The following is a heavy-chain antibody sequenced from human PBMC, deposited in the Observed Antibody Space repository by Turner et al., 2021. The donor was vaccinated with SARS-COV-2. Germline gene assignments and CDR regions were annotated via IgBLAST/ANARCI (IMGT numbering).Heavy chain of an antibody. Sequence: QLQLQESGPGLVKPSETLSLTCTVSGGSISSSSYYWGWIRQPPGKGLEWIGSIYYSGSTYYNPSLKSRVTISVDTSKNQFSLKLNSVTAADTAVYHCASPGGNSGWFFAYDIWGQGTMVTVSS. CDR2: IYYSGST. CDR3: ASPGGNSGWFFAYDI. V-gene: IGHV4-39*01. J-gene: IGHJ3*02. D-gene: IGHD6-19*01. CDR1: GGSISSSSYY.